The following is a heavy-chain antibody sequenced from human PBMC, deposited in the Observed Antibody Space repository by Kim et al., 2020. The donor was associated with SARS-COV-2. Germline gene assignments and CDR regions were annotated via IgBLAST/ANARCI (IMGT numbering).Heavy chain of an antibody. CDR2: IIPILGIA. V-gene: IGHV1-69*04. J-gene: IGHJ6*01. CDR3: ASSMVRGVIITHFYYYWMD. CDR1: GGTFSSYA. Sequence: SVKVSCKASGGTFSSYAISWVRQAPGQGLEWMGRIIPILGIANYAQKFQGRVTITADKSTSTAYMELSSLRSEDTAVYYCASSMVRGVIITHFYYYWMD. D-gene: IGHD3-10*01.